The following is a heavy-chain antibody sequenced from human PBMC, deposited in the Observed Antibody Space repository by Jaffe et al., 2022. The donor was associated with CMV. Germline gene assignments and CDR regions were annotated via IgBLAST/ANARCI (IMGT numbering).Heavy chain of an antibody. D-gene: IGHD2-21*01. J-gene: IGHJ4*02. CDR3: ATELHYSDSGDYYSVGY. Sequence: EVQLVESGGGLVKPGESLRLSCTTSGFTFRDAWMSWVRQAPGKGPEWVGRIKDKTDGGTTDYTAPVKGRFTISRDDSKSTLYLQMISLKTEDTAVYFCATELHYSDSGDYYSVGYWGQGTHVIVSS. V-gene: IGHV3-15*01. CDR2: IKDKTDGGTT. CDR1: GFTFRDAW.